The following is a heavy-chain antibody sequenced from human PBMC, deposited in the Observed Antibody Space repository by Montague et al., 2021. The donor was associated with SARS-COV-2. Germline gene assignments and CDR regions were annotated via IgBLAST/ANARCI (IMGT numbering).Heavy chain of an antibody. V-gene: IGHV4-4*02. J-gene: IGHJ6*02. CDR2: IYHSGST. CDR3: ARWDSSGWFGRSYYGMDV. CDR1: GGSISSSNW. D-gene: IGHD6-19*01. Sequence: SETLSLTCVVSGGSISSSNWWSWVRRPPGKGLEWIGEIYHSGSTXYNPSLKSRVTISVDKSKNQFSLKLSSVTAADTAVYYCARWDSSGWFGRSYYGMDVWGQGTTVTVSS.